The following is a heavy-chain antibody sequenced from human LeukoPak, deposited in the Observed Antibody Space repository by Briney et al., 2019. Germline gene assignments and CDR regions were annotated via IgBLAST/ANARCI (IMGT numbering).Heavy chain of an antibody. CDR2: ISGSGGIT. Sequence: GGSLRLSCEASGFIFSSHAMNWVRQAPGKGLEWVSVISGSGGITYYADSVKGRFTISRDNAKNSLYLQMNSLRAEDTAVYYCARAIYYYGSGSYGYWGQGTLVTVSS. J-gene: IGHJ4*02. CDR1: GFIFSSHA. CDR3: ARAIYYYGSGSYGY. D-gene: IGHD3-10*01. V-gene: IGHV3-23*01.